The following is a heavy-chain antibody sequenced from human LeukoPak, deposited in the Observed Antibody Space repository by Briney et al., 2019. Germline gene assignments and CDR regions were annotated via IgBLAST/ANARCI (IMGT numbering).Heavy chain of an antibody. D-gene: IGHD6-13*01. CDR2: ISSSGTTI. CDR3: ARVWGLAVAGGEIEY. CDR1: GFTFSSYS. J-gene: IGHJ4*02. V-gene: IGHV3-48*02. Sequence: PGGSLRLSCAASGFTFSSYSMNWVRKAPGKGLEWVSYISSSGTTIYYADSVKGRFTISRDNAKNPLYLQMNSLRDEDTAVYYCARVWGLAVAGGEIEYWGQGTLVTVSS.